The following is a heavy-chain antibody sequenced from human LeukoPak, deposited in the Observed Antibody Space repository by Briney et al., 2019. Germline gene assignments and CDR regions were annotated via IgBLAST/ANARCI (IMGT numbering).Heavy chain of an antibody. J-gene: IGHJ4*02. CDR1: GGSISSYY. CDR2: IYSDQST. V-gene: IGHV4-4*07. Sequence: KSSETLSLTCTVSGGSISSYYWSWIRQPAGKRLEWIGHIYSDQSTSYNPSLKSRVTLSLDTSTNQFSLKLTSVTAADTGIYYCARGPHQQWPVMRYWGQGSLVTVSS. CDR3: ARGPHQQWPVMRY. D-gene: IGHD6-19*01.